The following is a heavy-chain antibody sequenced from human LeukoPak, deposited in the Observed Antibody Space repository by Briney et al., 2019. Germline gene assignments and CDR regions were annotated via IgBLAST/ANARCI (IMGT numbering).Heavy chain of an antibody. CDR1: GYTFTSYG. CDR3: ARGYSSSWYPNWFDP. Sequence: GESLKISCKASGYTFTSYGISWVRQAPGQGLEWMGWISAYNGNTNYAQKLQGRVTMTTDTSTSTAYMELRSLRSDDTAVYYCARGYSSSWYPNWFDPWGQGTLVTVSS. D-gene: IGHD6-13*01. J-gene: IGHJ5*02. V-gene: IGHV1-18*01. CDR2: ISAYNGNT.